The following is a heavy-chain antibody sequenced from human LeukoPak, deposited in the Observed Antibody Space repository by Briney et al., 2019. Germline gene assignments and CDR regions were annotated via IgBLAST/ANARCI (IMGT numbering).Heavy chain of an antibody. CDR3: ARGVGATHFDY. D-gene: IGHD1-26*01. Sequence: GGSLRPSCEASGFAFSSYSMNWVRQAPGRGPEWVSLISTTSAAIYYADSVQGRFTVSRDNAKNSLYLQMNSLRAEDTAVYYCARGVGATHFDYWGQGTLVTVST. CDR2: ISTTSAAI. J-gene: IGHJ4*02. V-gene: IGHV3-21*06. CDR1: GFAFSSYS.